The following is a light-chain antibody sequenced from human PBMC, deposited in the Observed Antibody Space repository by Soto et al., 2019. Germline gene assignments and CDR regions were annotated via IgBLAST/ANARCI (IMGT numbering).Light chain of an antibody. CDR2: DAS. J-gene: IGKJ1*01. Sequence: DIQMTQSPSTLSASVGDRVTITCRASQSISIWLAWYQQKPGKAXKLLIYDASSLESGVPSRFSGSGSGTEFTLPISSLQPDDFANYYCQQYNSYSPWTFGQGTKVDIK. V-gene: IGKV1-5*01. CDR3: QQYNSYSPWT. CDR1: QSISIW.